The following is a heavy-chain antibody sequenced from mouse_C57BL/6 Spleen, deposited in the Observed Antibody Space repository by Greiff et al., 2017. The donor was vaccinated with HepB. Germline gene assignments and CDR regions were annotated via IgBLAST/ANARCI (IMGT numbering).Heavy chain of an antibody. J-gene: IGHJ1*03. D-gene: IGHD2-4*01. Sequence: EVKLEESGGGLVQPGGSLKLSCAASGFTFSDYYMYWVRQTPEKRLEWVAYLSNGGGSTYYPDTVKGRFTIARDNAKNTLYLQLSRLKSEDTAMYYCARRLYDDDGWYFDVWGTGTTVTVSS. CDR3: ARRLYDDDGWYFDV. CDR2: LSNGGGST. V-gene: IGHV5-12*01. CDR1: GFTFSDYY.